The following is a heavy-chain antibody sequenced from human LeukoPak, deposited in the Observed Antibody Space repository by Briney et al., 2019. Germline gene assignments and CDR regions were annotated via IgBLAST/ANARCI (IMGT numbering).Heavy chain of an antibody. CDR2: IYTSGST. Sequence: SQTLSLTCTVSGGSISSGSYYWTWIRQPAGKGLEWIGRIYTSGSTNHNPSLKSRVTISLDTSKNQFSLKLISVTAADTAVYFCARERTDTSMDYWGQGTLATVSS. CDR1: GGSISSGSYY. V-gene: IGHV4-61*02. CDR3: ARERTDTSMDY. D-gene: IGHD5-18*01. J-gene: IGHJ4*02.